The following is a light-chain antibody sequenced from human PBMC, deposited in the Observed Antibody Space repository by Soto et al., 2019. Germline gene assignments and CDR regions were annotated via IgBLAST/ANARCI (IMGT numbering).Light chain of an antibody. CDR3: QQYNSYSPT. CDR2: DAS. J-gene: IGKJ1*01. CDR1: QSISSW. V-gene: IGKV1-5*01. Sequence: DIPMNQSPSTLSASVGDRVTIPCRASQSISSWLAWYQQKPGKAPKLLIYDASSLESGVPSRFSGSGSGTEFTLTISSLQPDDFATYYCQQYNSYSPTFGQGTKVDI.